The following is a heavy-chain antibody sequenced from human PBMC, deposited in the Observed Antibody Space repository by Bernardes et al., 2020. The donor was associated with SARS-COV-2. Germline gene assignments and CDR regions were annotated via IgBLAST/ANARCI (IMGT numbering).Heavy chain of an antibody. D-gene: IGHD1-26*01. CDR3: NTYKSTSLGALDY. CDR2: IKSRTDGEAT. V-gene: IGHV3-15*01. CDR1: GITFSNAW. J-gene: IGHJ4*02. Sequence: GGSLRLSCAASGITFSNAWMSWVRQAPGKGLEWVGRIKSRTDGEATEYAAPVKGRFTISRDDSENTVYLQMNSLKTEDTAVYYCNTYKSTSLGALDYWGQGTLVTVSS.